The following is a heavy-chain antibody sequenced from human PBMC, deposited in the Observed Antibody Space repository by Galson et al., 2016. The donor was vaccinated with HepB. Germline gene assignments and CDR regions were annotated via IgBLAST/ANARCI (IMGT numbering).Heavy chain of an antibody. J-gene: IGHJ4*02. Sequence: SLRLSCAVSGFTFSSHWMSWVRQAPGKGLECVANIKQNGSDKYYADSVKGRFTISRDNAKNSLYLQMNSLRDEDTAVYFCAREAGHGEDYWGQGTLVIVSS. D-gene: IGHD4-17*01. CDR3: AREAGHGEDY. CDR1: GFTFSSHW. CDR2: IKQNGSDK. V-gene: IGHV3-7*01.